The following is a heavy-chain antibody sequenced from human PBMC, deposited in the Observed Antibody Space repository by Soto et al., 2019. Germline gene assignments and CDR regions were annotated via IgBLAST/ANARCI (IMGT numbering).Heavy chain of an antibody. Sequence: SVKVSCKASGGTFSSYAISWVRQAPGQGLEWMGGIIPIFGTANYAQKFQGRVTITADESTSTAYMELSSLRSEDTAVYYCARDIGYCSSTSCQNWFDPWGQGTLVTVSS. CDR2: IIPIFGTA. V-gene: IGHV1-69*13. CDR1: GGTFSSYA. D-gene: IGHD2-2*01. CDR3: ARDIGYCSSTSCQNWFDP. J-gene: IGHJ5*02.